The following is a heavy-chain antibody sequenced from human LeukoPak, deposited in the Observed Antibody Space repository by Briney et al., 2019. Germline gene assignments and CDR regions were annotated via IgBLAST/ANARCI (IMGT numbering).Heavy chain of an antibody. D-gene: IGHD2-8*01. CDR3: ARDKMLTGRGGDFDY. CDR1: GFTLSTYE. V-gene: IGHV3-48*03. CDR2: IGTSDSTI. Sequence: GGSLRLSCTASGFTLSTYEMHWVRQAPGKGLEWVGCIGTSDSTIYYADSVKGRFAIPRDNAKNSLYVQMNSLRAEDTAVYYCARDKMLTGRGGDFDYWGPGTLVTVSS. J-gene: IGHJ4*02.